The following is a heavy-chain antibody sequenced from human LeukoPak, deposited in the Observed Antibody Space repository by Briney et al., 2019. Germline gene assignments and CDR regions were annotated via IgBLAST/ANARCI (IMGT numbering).Heavy chain of an antibody. D-gene: IGHD4-11*01. CDR2: ISTSNLHI. CDR3: AREDPTNNCFDP. V-gene: IGHV3-21*01. CDR1: GFTFSSYS. J-gene: IGHJ5*02. Sequence: GGSLTLSCTASGFTFSSYSMNWVRQAPGQGLEWVSYISTSNLHIYCADSVKGRLTISRDNVKNSLFLQMNSLRAEDTAVYYCAREDPTNNCFDPWGQGTLVTLSS.